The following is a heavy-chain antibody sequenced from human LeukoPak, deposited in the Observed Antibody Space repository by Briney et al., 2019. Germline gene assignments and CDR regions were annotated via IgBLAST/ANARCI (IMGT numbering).Heavy chain of an antibody. CDR3: ARFWDYYGMDV. CDR2: ISYDDNYK. Sequence: GRSLRLSCTASGFFFSNSGMHWVRHAPGKGLERVAVISYDDNYKYYVDSVKGRFTISRDNSKNKLSLQMNSLRPEDSAIYYCARFWDYYGMDVWGQGTTVIVSS. V-gene: IGHV3-30*03. D-gene: IGHD3-16*01. J-gene: IGHJ6*02. CDR1: GFFFSNSG.